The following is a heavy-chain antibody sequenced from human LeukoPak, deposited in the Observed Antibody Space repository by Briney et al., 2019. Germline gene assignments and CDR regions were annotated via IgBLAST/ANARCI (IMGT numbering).Heavy chain of an antibody. CDR1: GGSFSGYY. J-gene: IGHJ3*02. V-gene: IGHV4-34*01. D-gene: IGHD5-24*01. CDR2: INHSGST. CDR3: ARGRDGYKEDAFDI. Sequence: PSETLSLTCAVYGGSFSGYYWSWLRQPPGKGLEWIGEINHSGSTNYNPSLKSRVTISVDTSKNQFSLKLSSVTAADTAVYYCARGRDGYKEDAFDIWGQGTMVTVSS.